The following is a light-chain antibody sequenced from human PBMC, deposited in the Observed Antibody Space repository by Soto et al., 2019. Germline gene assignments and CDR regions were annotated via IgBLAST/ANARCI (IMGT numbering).Light chain of an antibody. CDR3: SSFAGNNNLV. J-gene: IGLJ2*01. Sequence: QAVVTQPPSASGSPGQSVTISCTGTSSDVGGYNYVSWYQQHPGKAPKLMISEVSKRPSGVPDRFSGSKSGNMASLTVSGLQAEDEADYYCSSFAGNNNLVFGGGTKLTVL. CDR2: EVS. CDR1: SSDVGGYNY. V-gene: IGLV2-8*01.